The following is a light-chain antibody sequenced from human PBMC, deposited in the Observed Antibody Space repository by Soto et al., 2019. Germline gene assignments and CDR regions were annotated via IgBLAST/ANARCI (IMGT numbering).Light chain of an antibody. V-gene: IGLV2-8*01. CDR1: SSDVGGYND. CDR2: GVS. J-gene: IGLJ3*02. Sequence: QSALTQPPSASGSPGQSVTISCTGTSSDVGGYNDVSWYQQHPGKAPKLMIYGVSKRPSGVPDRFSGSKSGNTASLTVSGLQAEDEADYYCSSYAGSNNLVFGGGTKVTVL. CDR3: SSYAGSNNLV.